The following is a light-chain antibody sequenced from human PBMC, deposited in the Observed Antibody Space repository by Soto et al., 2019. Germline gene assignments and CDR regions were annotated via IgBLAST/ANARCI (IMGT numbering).Light chain of an antibody. V-gene: IGKV3-15*01. CDR1: QSVSSN. CDR3: QQYNNWPRT. Sequence: ETMITQSPSTVSVSPGERATLSCRASQSVSSNLAWYQQKPGQAPRLLIYGASTRATGIPARFSGSGSGTEFTLTISSLQSEDFAVYYCQQYNNWPRTFCQGTKVDI. CDR2: GAS. J-gene: IGKJ1*01.